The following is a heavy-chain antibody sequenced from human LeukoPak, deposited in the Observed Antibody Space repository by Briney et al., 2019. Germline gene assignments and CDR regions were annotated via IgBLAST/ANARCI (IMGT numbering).Heavy chain of an antibody. J-gene: IGHJ6*02. V-gene: IGHV3-30*03. CDR2: TSFDGSNK. CDR1: GFTFGSYA. CDR3: ARERDLRFGEIPYYYGMDV. Sequence: GGSLRLSCTVSGFTFGSYAMHWVRQAPGKGLEWMAVTSFDGSNKYYADSVKGRFTISRDNSRNTLYLQMNSLRTEDTAVYYCARERDLRFGEIPYYYGMDVWGQGTTVTVSS. D-gene: IGHD3-10*01.